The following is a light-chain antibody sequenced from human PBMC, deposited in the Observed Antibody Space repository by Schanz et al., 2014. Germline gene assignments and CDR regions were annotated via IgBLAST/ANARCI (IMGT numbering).Light chain of an antibody. CDR2: EVT. CDR3: QSYDRSLSGSV. CDR1: SSDVGGYNY. Sequence: QSALTQPPSASGSPGQSVTISCTGTSSDVGGYNYVSWYQQHPGKAPKLMIYEVTKRPSGVPDRLSGSKSGNRASLTVSGLQAEDEAEYYCQSYDRSLSGSVFGGGXXLTV. J-gene: IGLJ3*02. V-gene: IGLV2-8*01.